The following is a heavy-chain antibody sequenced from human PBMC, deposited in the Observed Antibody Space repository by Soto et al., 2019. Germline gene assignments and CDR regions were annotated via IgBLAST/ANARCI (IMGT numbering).Heavy chain of an antibody. J-gene: IGHJ4*02. CDR3: ASRRGDY. V-gene: IGHV4-30-4*01. Sequence: SVTLSVTCPVSGGSVSSGEDHWSWLRQPPGKGLEWIGYIYYSGSTYYNPSLKSRVTISVDTSKNQFSLKLSSATAADTAVYYCASRRGDYWGQGALVTVSS. CDR2: IYYSGST. CDR1: GGSVSSGEDH. D-gene: IGHD3-10*01.